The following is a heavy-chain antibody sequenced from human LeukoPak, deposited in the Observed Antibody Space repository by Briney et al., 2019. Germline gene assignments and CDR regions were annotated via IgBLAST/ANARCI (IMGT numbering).Heavy chain of an antibody. V-gene: IGHV3-30*01. CDR3: ARDGSLKSLAYCGGDCYSAAFDI. D-gene: IGHD2-21*02. Sequence: GGSLRLSCAASGFTFSSYAMHWVRQAPGKGLEWVAVISYDGSNKYYADSVKGRFTISRDNSKNTLYLQMNSQRAEDTAVYYCARDGSLKSLAYCGGDCYSAAFDIWGQGTMVTVSS. CDR1: GFTFSSYA. J-gene: IGHJ3*02. CDR2: ISYDGSNK.